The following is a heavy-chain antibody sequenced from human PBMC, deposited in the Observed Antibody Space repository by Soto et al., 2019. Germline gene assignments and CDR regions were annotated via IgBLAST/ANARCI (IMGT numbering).Heavy chain of an antibody. CDR3: ARSYGVVPAANWFDP. Sequence: ASVKVSCKASGYTFTDYYLHWVRQAPGQGLECMGWINPNNGDTNYAQKFQGRVTITADESTSTAYMELSSLRSEDTAVYYCARSYGVVPAANWFDPWGQGTLVTVSS. J-gene: IGHJ5*02. CDR1: GYTFTDYY. CDR2: INPNNGDT. V-gene: IGHV1-2*02. D-gene: IGHD2-2*01.